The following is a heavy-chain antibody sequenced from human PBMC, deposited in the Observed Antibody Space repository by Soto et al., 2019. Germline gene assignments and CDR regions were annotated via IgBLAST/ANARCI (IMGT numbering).Heavy chain of an antibody. Sequence: QLHLVQSGAVVKKPGASVTVSCSASGYPVTAYYMHWVRQAPGRGLECMGGINPATGAAKYTQTCQGRVTMARETATSTVFMDMSGLTSGHTAVFYCARGGGVGVAGSAAFDMWGQGTVVTVSS. V-gene: IGHV1-2*02. CDR2: INPATGAA. CDR1: GYPVTAYY. J-gene: IGHJ3*02. CDR3: ARGGGVGVAGSAAFDM. D-gene: IGHD3-3*01.